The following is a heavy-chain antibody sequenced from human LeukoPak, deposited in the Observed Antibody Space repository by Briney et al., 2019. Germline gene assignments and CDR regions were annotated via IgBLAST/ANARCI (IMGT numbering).Heavy chain of an antibody. D-gene: IGHD6-13*01. Sequence: GASVKVSCKASGGTFSSYAISWVRQAPGQGLEWMGGIIPIFGTANYAQKFQGRVTITADKSTSTAYMELSSLRSEDTAVYYCARVIAAAGGGLDYWGQGTLVTVSS. J-gene: IGHJ4*02. CDR3: ARVIAAAGGGLDY. CDR1: GGTFSSYA. CDR2: IIPIFGTA. V-gene: IGHV1-69*06.